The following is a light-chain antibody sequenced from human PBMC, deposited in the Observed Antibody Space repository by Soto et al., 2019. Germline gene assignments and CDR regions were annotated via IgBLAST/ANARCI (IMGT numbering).Light chain of an antibody. V-gene: IGLV2-18*01. J-gene: IGLJ1*01. Sequence: QSVLTQPPSVSGSPGQSVTISCTGTSSDVGSYNRLSWYQQPPGTAPKLIMYEVNTRPSGVPDRFSGSKSGNTASLTISGLQAADEADYYCSLYTSENTYVFGTGTKVTVL. CDR3: SLYTSENTYV. CDR2: EVN. CDR1: SSDVGSYNR.